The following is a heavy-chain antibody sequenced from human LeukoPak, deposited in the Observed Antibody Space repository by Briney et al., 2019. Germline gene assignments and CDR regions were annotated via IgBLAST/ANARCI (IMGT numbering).Heavy chain of an antibody. D-gene: IGHD6-19*01. J-gene: IGHJ4*02. CDR2: INPNSGGT. Sequence: GASVKASCKASGYTFTGYYMHWVRQAPGQGLEWMGWINPNSGGTNYAQKFQGRVTMTRDTSISTAYMELSRLRSDDTAVYYCARDRIPYSSGWYEAFDYWGQGTLVTVSS. V-gene: IGHV1-2*02. CDR3: ARDRIPYSSGWYEAFDY. CDR1: GYTFTGYY.